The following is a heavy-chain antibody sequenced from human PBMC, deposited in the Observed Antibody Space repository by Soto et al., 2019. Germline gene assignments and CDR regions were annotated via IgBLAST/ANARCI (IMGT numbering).Heavy chain of an antibody. J-gene: IGHJ3*02. Sequence: PSETLSLTCTVSGGSISSGDYYWSWIRQPPGKGLEWIGYIYYSGSTYYNPSLKSRVTISVDTSKSQFSLKLSSVTAADTAVYYCARGLGTMIVVVAFDIWGQGTMVTVSS. V-gene: IGHV4-30-4*01. CDR1: GGSISSGDYY. CDR3: ARGLGTMIVVVAFDI. D-gene: IGHD3-22*01. CDR2: IYYSGST.